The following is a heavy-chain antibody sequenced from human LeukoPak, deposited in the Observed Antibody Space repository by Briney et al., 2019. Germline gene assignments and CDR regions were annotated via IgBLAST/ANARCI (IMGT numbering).Heavy chain of an antibody. D-gene: IGHD1-1*01. Sequence: GGSLRLSCTASGFTFSSYSMNWVRQAPGKGLEWVSYISSSSSTIYYADSVKGRFTISRDNAKNSLYLQMNSLRAEDTAVYYCARDSGSYWNAPFDYWGQGTLVTVSS. CDR2: ISSSSSTI. J-gene: IGHJ4*02. CDR3: ARDSGSYWNAPFDY. V-gene: IGHV3-48*04. CDR1: GFTFSSYS.